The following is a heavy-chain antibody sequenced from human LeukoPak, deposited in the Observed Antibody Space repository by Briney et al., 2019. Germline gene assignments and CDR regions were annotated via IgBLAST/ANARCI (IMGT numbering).Heavy chain of an antibody. CDR2: FGPEDGET. V-gene: IGHV1-24*01. Sequence: ASVKVSCKVSGYTLTELSMHWVRQAPGKGLEWMGGFGPEDGETIYAQKFQGRVTMTEDTSTDTAYMELSSLRSEDTAVYYCATLSYYYDSSGYYLEYFQHWGQGTLVTVSS. J-gene: IGHJ1*01. CDR1: GYTLTELS. D-gene: IGHD3-22*01. CDR3: ATLSYYYDSSGYYLEYFQH.